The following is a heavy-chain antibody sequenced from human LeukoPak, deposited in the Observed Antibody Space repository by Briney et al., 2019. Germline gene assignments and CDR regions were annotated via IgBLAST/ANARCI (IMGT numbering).Heavy chain of an antibody. Sequence: PSETLSLTCAVYGGSFSGYYWSWIRQPPGKGLEWIGEINHSGSTNYNPSLKSRVTISVDTSKNQFSLKLSSVTAADTAVYYCARGRAVRGVIIFPFDYWGQGTTVTVSS. CDR2: INHSGST. CDR1: GGSFSGYY. V-gene: IGHV4-34*01. CDR3: ARGRAVRGVIIFPFDY. J-gene: IGHJ4*03. D-gene: IGHD3-10*01.